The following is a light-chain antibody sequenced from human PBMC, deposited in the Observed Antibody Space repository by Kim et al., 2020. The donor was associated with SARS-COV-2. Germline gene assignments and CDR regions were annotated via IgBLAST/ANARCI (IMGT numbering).Light chain of an antibody. CDR1: ERGSEG. CDR3: QVWDSSSDHPVV. CDR2: EER. V-gene: IGLV3-21*03. Sequence: GRAGGGAGGGKERGSEGVHGDRRKRGQAAVVVVYEERGRPSGMPGGFSGSNCGNTATLTISRVEAGDEADYYCQVWDSSSDHPVVFGGGTQLTVL. J-gene: IGLJ2*01.